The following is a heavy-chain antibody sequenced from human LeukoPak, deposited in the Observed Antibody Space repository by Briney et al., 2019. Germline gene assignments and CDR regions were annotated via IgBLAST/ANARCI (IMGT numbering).Heavy chain of an antibody. Sequence: ASVKVSCKASGYTFSGYFVHWVRRAPGQGLEWMGRTNAGSGGTEFAQKFQGRVTMTRDTFVSTAYMEVSGLTSDDTAMYYCARDLSSTPNWELDHWGQGTLVTVSS. CDR3: ARDLSSTPNWELDH. V-gene: IGHV1-2*06. CDR1: GYTFSGYF. J-gene: IGHJ4*02. D-gene: IGHD1-1*01. CDR2: TNAGSGGT.